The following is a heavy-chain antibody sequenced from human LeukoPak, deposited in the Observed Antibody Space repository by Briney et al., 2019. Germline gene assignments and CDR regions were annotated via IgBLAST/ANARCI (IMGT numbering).Heavy chain of an antibody. J-gene: IGHJ3*02. D-gene: IGHD2-2*01. Sequence: SETLSLTCAVYGGSLSGYYWTWIRQPPGKGLEWIGEINHRGNTNYNPSLKTRVTISLDTSKNQFSLRLSSVTAADTAVYYCARPNSCSSTICSDAFDIWGPGTVVTVSS. CDR2: INHRGNT. CDR3: ARPNSCSSTICSDAFDI. V-gene: IGHV4-34*01. CDR1: GGSLSGYY.